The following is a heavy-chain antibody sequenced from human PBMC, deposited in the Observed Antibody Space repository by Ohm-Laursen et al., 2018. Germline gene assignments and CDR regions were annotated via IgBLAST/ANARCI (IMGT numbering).Heavy chain of an antibody. J-gene: IGHJ4*02. V-gene: IGHV3-9*01. CDR2: ISWNSGSI. CDR1: GFTFDDYA. D-gene: IGHD6-19*01. CDR3: AKRAVAAGGGFDY. Sequence: SLRLSCSASGFTFDDYAMHWVRQAPGKGLEWVSGISWNSGSIGYADSVKGRFTISRDNAKNSLHLQMNSLRAEDTALYYCAKRAVAAGGGFDYWGQGTLVTVSS.